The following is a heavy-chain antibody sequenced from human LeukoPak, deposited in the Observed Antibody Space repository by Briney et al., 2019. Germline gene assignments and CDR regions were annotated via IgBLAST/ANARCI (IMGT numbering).Heavy chain of an antibody. J-gene: IGHJ4*02. CDR2: IYYSGST. D-gene: IGHD1-26*01. CDR3: ARHAGSPFLGAYWYYFDY. V-gene: IGHV4-34*01. Sequence: SETLSLTCAVYGGSFSGYYWSWIRQPPGKGLEWIGSIYYSGSTYYNPSLKSRVTISVDTSKNQFSLKLSSVTAADTAVYYCARHAGSPFLGAYWYYFDYWGQGTLVTVSS. CDR1: GGSFSGYY.